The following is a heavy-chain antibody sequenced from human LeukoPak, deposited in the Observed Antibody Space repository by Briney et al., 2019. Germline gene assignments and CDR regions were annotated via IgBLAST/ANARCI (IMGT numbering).Heavy chain of an antibody. CDR2: INSDGSST. D-gene: IGHD4-23*01. J-gene: IGHJ4*02. CDR1: GFTFSSYW. Sequence: PGGSRRLSCAASGFTFSSYWMYWARQAPGKGLVWVSRINSDGSSTSYADSVKGRFTISRDNAKNSLYLQVNSLRAEDTAVYYCARPVYSYGGNHPFDYWGQGTLVTVSS. CDR3: ARPVYSYGGNHPFDY. V-gene: IGHV3-74*01.